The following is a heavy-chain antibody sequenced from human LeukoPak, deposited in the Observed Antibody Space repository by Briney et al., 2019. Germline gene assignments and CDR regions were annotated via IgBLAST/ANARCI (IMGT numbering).Heavy chain of an antibody. CDR1: GYTFTGHS. V-gene: IGHV1-46*01. D-gene: IGHD4-23*01. J-gene: IGHJ5*02. CDR3: ARDNSVEDTAWWFDP. CDR2: INPSGGST. Sequence: ASVKVSCQASGYTFTGHSMYWVRQAPGQGLEWMGIINPSGGSTSYAQKFQGRVTMTRDMSTSTDYMELSSLRSEDTAVYYCARDNSVEDTAWWFDPWGQGTLVTVSS.